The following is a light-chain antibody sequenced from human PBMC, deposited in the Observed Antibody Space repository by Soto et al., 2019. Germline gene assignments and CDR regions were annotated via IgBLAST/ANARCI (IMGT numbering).Light chain of an antibody. CDR1: QSVSSN. Sequence: EIVMTQSPATLSVSPGERVALSCRASQSVSSNLAWYQQKPGQAPRLLIFGASTRATGIPARFSGSGSGTEFTLTISSLQSEDFAVYYCQQYNKWPPITFGQGTKVDIK. V-gene: IGKV3-15*01. J-gene: IGKJ1*01. CDR2: GAS. CDR3: QQYNKWPPIT.